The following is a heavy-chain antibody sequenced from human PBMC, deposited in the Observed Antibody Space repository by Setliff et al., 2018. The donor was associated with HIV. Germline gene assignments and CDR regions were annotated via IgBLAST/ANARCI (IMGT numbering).Heavy chain of an antibody. Sequence: ASVKVSCKASGYTFSSHTIHWVRQAPGQGLEWMGWINTGNGKTMYAQKFQGRVTMTRDTSTSTVYMELSSLRSEDTAVYYCARAELHYDILTQFKSVDVWGKGTTVTVSS. D-gene: IGHD3-9*01. CDR3: ARAELHYDILTQFKSVDV. V-gene: IGHV1-3*04. J-gene: IGHJ6*04. CDR2: INTGNGKT. CDR1: GYTFSSHT.